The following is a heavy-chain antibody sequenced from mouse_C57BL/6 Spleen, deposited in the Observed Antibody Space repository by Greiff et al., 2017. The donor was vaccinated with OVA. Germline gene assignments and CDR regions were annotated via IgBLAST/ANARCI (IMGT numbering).Heavy chain of an antibody. J-gene: IGHJ4*01. V-gene: IGHV2-6-1*01. CDR2: IWSDGST. D-gene: IGHD2-4*01. CDR1: GFSLTSYG. Sequence: QVQLKESGPGLVAPSQSLSITCTVSGFSLTSYGVHWVGQPPGKGREGLVVIWSDGSTTYNSALKSRLSISKDNSKSQVFLKMNSLQTDDTAMYDCARQYDYDGGMDYWGQGTSVTVSS. CDR3: ARQYDYDGGMDY.